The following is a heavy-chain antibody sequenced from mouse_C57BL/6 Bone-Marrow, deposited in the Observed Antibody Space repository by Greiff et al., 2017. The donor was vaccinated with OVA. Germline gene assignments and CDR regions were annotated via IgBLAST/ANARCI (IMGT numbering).Heavy chain of an antibody. Sequence: VPLQQSGAELVRPGASVTLSCKASGYTFPDYEMHWVKQTPVHGLEWIGAIDPETGGTAYNQKFKGKAILTADKSYSTAYMELHSLTSDDSAVYYCTRSYSNYWDFDYWGQGTTLTVSS. D-gene: IGHD2-5*01. CDR2: IDPETGGT. V-gene: IGHV1-15*01. CDR1: GYTFPDYE. CDR3: TRSYSNYWDFDY. J-gene: IGHJ2*01.